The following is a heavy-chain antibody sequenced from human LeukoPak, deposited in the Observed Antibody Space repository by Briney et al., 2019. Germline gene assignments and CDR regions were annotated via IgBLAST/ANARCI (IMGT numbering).Heavy chain of an antibody. D-gene: IGHD6-6*01. Sequence: ASVKLSCKASGGTFSSYAISWVRQAPGQGLEWMGRIIPILGIANYAQKFQGRVTITADKSTSTAYMELSSLRSEDTAVYYCARVAVYSSSSGEDYWGQGTLVTVPS. J-gene: IGHJ4*02. CDR3: ARVAVYSSSSGEDY. V-gene: IGHV1-69*04. CDR2: IIPILGIA. CDR1: GGTFSSYA.